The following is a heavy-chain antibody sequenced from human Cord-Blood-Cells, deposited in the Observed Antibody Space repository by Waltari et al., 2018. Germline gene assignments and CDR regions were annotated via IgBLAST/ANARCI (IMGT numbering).Heavy chain of an antibody. V-gene: IGHV4-38-2*01. CDR3: ARTSGRSDY. Sequence: QVQLQESGPGLVKPSETLSLTCAVSGYSISSGYYWGWIRQPPGKGLEWIGSIYHSGSTYYNPSRKRRVTRSVDTSKNQFSLKLSSVTAADTAVYYCARTSGRSDYWGQGTLVTVSS. CDR1: GYSISSGYY. J-gene: IGHJ4*02. CDR2: IYHSGST. D-gene: IGHD1-26*01.